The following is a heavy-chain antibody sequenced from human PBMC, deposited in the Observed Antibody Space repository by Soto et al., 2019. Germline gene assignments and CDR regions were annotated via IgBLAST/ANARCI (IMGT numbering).Heavy chain of an antibody. D-gene: IGHD3-22*01. V-gene: IGHV4-38-2*02. Sequence: SETLSLTCAVSGYSISSGYYWGWIRQPPGKGLEWIGSIYHSGSTYYNPSLKSRVTISVDTSKNQFSLKLSSVTAADTAVYYCAREPDSSENWFDPWGQGTLVTVPS. CDR3: AREPDSSENWFDP. CDR1: GYSISSGYY. CDR2: IYHSGST. J-gene: IGHJ5*02.